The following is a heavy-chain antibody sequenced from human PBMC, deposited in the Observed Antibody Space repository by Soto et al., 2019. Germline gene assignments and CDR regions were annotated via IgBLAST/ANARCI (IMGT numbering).Heavy chain of an antibody. CDR2: ISASNGNT. D-gene: IGHD6-13*01. Sequence: QVQLVQSGAEAKKPGASVKVSCKASGYTFINYGISWVRQAPGQGLEWMGWISASNGNTNYAQKFQGRVTMTTDTSTSTAYMELRSLRSDDTAVYYCAVGYSRSWYLDYWGQGTLSPSPQ. CDR3: AVGYSRSWYLDY. CDR1: GYTFINYG. V-gene: IGHV1-18*04. J-gene: IGHJ4*02.